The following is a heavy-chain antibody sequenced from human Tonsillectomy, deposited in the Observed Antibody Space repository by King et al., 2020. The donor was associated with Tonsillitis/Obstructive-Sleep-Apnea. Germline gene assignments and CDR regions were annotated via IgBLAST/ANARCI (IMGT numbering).Heavy chain of an antibody. D-gene: IGHD2/OR15-2a*01. CDR3: ARWGFTTPTLLLGIDY. V-gene: IGHV1-3*01. CDR2: INAGNGNT. J-gene: IGHJ4*02. CDR1: GYTFADYS. Sequence: QLVQSGAELKKPGASVKVSCKASGYTFADYSMQWLRQVPGQRLEWMGGINAGNGNTKYSQTFQGRVTFTWDTSAATAYLELSSLRSEDTATYYCARWGFTTPTLLLGIDYWGQGTLVTVSS.